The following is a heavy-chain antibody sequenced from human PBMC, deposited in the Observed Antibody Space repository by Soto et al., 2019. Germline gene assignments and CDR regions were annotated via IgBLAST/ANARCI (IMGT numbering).Heavy chain of an antibody. CDR1: GFTFSSYA. CDR3: ARQLGGAITGLDY. CDR2: ISYDGRNK. D-gene: IGHD3-16*02. Sequence: QVQLVESGGGVVQPGRSLRLSCAASGFTFSSYAMHWVRQAPGKGLEWVAVISYDGRNKYYADSVKGRVTISRDNSKNTLDLQMNSLRAEDTAVYYCARQLGGAITGLDYWGQGTLVPVSS. V-gene: IGHV3-30-3*01. J-gene: IGHJ4*02.